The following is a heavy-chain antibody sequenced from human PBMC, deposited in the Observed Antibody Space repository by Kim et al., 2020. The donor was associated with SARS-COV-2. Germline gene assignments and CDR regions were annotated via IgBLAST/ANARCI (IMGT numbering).Heavy chain of an antibody. J-gene: IGHJ3*02. V-gene: IGHV1-69*04. Sequence: SVKVSCKASGGTFSSYAISWVRQAPGQGLEWMGRIIPILGIANYAQKFQGRVTITADKSTSTAYMELSSLRSEDTAVYYCARATDIVVVPAAKDAFGIWGQGTMVTVSS. CDR3: ARATDIVVVPAAKDAFGI. CDR2: IIPILGIA. CDR1: GGTFSSYA. D-gene: IGHD2-2*01.